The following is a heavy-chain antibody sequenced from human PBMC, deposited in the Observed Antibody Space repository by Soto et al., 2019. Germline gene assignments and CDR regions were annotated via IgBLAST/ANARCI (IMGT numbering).Heavy chain of an antibody. CDR2: IWYDGSNK. CDR3: ARRIVFGYYGMDV. J-gene: IGHJ6*02. D-gene: IGHD2-15*01. V-gene: IGHV3-33*01. CDR1: GYTFTSYD. Sequence: GASVKVSCKASGYTFTSYDINWVRQAPGKGLEWVAVIWYDGSNKYYADSVKGRFTISRDNSKNTLYLQMNSLRAEDTAVYYCARRIVFGYYGMDVWGQGTTVTVSS.